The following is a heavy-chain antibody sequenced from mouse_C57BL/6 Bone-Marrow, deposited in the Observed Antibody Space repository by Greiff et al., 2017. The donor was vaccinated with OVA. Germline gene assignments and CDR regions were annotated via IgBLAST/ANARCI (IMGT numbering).Heavy chain of an antibody. CDR2: IDPENGDT. CDR1: GFNIKDDY. J-gene: IGHJ4*01. V-gene: IGHV14-4*01. CDR3: TTGLLLPRAADY. Sequence: EVQLQQSGAELVRPGASVKLSCTASGFNIKDDYMHWVKQRPEQGLEWIGWIDPENGDTEYASKFQGKATITADTSSNTAYLQLSSLTSEDTAVYYCTTGLLLPRAADYWGHGTSVTVSS. D-gene: IGHD1-1*01.